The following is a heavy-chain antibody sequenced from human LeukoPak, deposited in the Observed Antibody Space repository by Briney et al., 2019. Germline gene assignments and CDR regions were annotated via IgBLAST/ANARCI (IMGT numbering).Heavy chain of an antibody. Sequence: SETLSLTCTVSGDSIRSSSYYWGWVRQPPGKGLEWLGSIYYSGNTYYNPSLKSRVTISVDTSKNQFSLKLSSVTAADTAVYYCARRNGVARHFFDYGGQGTLVTVSS. D-gene: IGHD2-8*01. CDR3: ARRNGVARHFFDY. CDR2: IYYSGNT. V-gene: IGHV4-39*01. J-gene: IGHJ4*02. CDR1: GDSIRSSSYY.